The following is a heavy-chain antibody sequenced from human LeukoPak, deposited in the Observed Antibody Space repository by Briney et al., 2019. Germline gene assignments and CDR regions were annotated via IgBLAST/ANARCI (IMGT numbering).Heavy chain of an antibody. J-gene: IGHJ4*02. V-gene: IGHV3-23*01. CDR2: ISGSGGST. Sequence: PGGSLRLSCAASGFTFSSYAMSWVRQAPGKGLEWVSAISGSGGSTYYADSVKGRFTISRDNSKNTLYLQMNSLRAEDTAVYYCAKGSGSSGYYLYFDYWGQGTLVTVSS. CDR1: GFTFSSYA. D-gene: IGHD3-22*01. CDR3: AKGSGSSGYYLYFDY.